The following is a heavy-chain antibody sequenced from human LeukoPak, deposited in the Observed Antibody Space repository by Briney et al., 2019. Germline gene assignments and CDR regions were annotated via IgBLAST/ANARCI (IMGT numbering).Heavy chain of an antibody. CDR2: ISSTGSYI. D-gene: IGHD5-12*01. V-gene: IGHV3-21*01. CDR3: ARDYSGSGYELDY. CDR1: GFTFSSYS. J-gene: IGHJ4*02. Sequence: GGSLRLSCAASGFTFSSYSMSWVRQAPGKGLEWVSFISSTGSYIYYADSLKGRFTVSRDNANNSLYLQMSSLRAEDTAVYYCARDYSGSGYELDYWGQGTLVTVSS.